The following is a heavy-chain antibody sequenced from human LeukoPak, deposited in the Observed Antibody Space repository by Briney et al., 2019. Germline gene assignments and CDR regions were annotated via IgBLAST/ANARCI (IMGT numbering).Heavy chain of an antibody. D-gene: IGHD3-3*01. CDR2: IYYSGST. Sequence: PSETLSLTCAVYGGSFSGYYWSWIRQPPGKGLEWIGYIYYSGSTYYNPSLKSRVTISVDTSKNQFSLKLSSVTAADTAVYYCARGGDFWSGTHLRDWGQGTMVTVSS. J-gene: IGHJ3*01. CDR3: ARGGDFWSGTHLRD. V-gene: IGHV4-30-4*01. CDR1: GGSFSGYY.